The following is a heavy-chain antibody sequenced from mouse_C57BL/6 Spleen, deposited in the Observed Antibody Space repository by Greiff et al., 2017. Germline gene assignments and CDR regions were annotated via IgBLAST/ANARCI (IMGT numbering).Heavy chain of an antibody. D-gene: IGHD1-1*01. J-gene: IGHJ4*01. CDR3: ARAVYGSSDYAMDY. CDR2: IDPSDSYT. Sequence: QVQLQQPGAELVRPGTSVKLSCKASGYTFTSYWMHWVKQRPGQGLEWIGVIDPSDSYTNYNQKFKGKATLTVDTSSSTAYMQLSSLTSEDSAVYDCARAVYGSSDYAMDYWGQGTSVTVSS. CDR1: GYTFTSYW. V-gene: IGHV1-59*01.